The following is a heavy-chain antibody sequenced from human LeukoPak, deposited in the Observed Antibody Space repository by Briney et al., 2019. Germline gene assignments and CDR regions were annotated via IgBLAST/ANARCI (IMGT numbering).Heavy chain of an antibody. CDR2: IYHSGST. V-gene: IGHV4-4*02. D-gene: IGHD3-22*01. CDR3: ASVGNYDSRNYYFDY. Sequence: SETLSLTCAVSGGSISSSNWWSWVRQPPGKGLEWIGEIYHSGSTNYNPSLKSRVTISVDTSKNQFSLKLSSVTAADTAVYYCASVGNYDSRNYYFDYWGQGTLVTVSS. CDR1: GGSISSSNW. J-gene: IGHJ4*02.